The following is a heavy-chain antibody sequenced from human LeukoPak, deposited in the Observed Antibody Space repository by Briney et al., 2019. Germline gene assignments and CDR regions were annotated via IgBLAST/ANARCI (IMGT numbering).Heavy chain of an antibody. Sequence: PSETLSLTCTVSGGSMSSKYWSWIRQPPGKGLGWIGDIYYSGSTKYNPSLKSRVTISVDMSKNQFSLKLSSVTAADTAVYYCARHTTYGDYEDYWGQGTLVTVSS. J-gene: IGHJ4*02. CDR2: IYYSGST. V-gene: IGHV4-59*08. CDR1: GGSMSSKY. D-gene: IGHD4-17*01. CDR3: ARHTTYGDYEDY.